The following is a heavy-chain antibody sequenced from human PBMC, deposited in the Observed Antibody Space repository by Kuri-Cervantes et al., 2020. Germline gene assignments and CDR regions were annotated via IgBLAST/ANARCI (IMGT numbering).Heavy chain of an antibody. J-gene: IGHJ4*02. CDR1: GFTFSSYA. CDR2: ISYDGSNK. Sequence: LSLTCAASGFTFSSYAMSWVRQAPGKGLEWVAVISYDGSNKYYADSVKGRFTISRDNSKNTLYLQMNSLRAEDTAVYYCAKLAAAGTGIFDYWGQGTLVTVSS. D-gene: IGHD6-13*01. CDR3: AKLAAAGTGIFDY. V-gene: IGHV3-30*18.